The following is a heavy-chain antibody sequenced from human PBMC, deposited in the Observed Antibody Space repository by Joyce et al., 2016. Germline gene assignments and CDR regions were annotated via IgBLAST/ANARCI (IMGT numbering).Heavy chain of an antibody. D-gene: IGHD5-18*01. Sequence: QVQLVQSGAEVKKPGASVKVSCKASGYTCTNYYMHWVRQAPGQGLEWMGIIKPSGGSTNSAQKFQGRVTMTRDTSTSTVYMELSSLRSEDTAVYYCARDTAMATGYYYYGMDVWGQGTTVTVSS. J-gene: IGHJ6*02. CDR3: ARDTAMATGYYYYGMDV. CDR2: IKPSGGST. CDR1: GYTCTNYY. V-gene: IGHV1-46*01.